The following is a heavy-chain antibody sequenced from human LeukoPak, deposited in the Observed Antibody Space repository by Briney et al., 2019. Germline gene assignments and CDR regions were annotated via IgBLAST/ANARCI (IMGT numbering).Heavy chain of an antibody. Sequence: PGGSLRLSCAASGFTFNSHSMSWVRQAPGKGLEWVSSISTSSSYIYYADSVKGRFTISRDNAKNSLYLQMNSLRAEDTAVYYCARPRGNVEMAAIPFDYWGQGTLVTVSS. CDR2: ISTSSSYI. D-gene: IGHD5-24*01. CDR1: GFTFNSHS. J-gene: IGHJ4*02. CDR3: ARPRGNVEMAAIPFDY. V-gene: IGHV3-21*01.